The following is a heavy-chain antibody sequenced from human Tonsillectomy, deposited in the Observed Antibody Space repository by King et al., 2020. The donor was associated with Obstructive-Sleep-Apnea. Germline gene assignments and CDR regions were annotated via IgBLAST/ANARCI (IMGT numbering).Heavy chain of an antibody. CDR3: ARVRLSYYGSVSNWYFDL. V-gene: IGHV4-34*01. CDR2: INHSGST. Sequence: VQLQQWGAGLLKPSEILSLTCAVYGGSFSDYYWSWIRQPPGMGLEWIGEINHSGSTSYSPSLKSRVTISVDTSKNQFSLKLSSVPAADTAVYYCARVRLSYYGSVSNWYFDLWGRGTLVTVSS. D-gene: IGHD3-10*01. CDR1: GGSFSDYY. J-gene: IGHJ2*01.